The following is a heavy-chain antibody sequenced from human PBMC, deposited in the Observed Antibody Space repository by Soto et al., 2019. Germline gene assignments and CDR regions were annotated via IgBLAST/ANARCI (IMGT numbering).Heavy chain of an antibody. CDR2: ISSSGSTI. J-gene: IGHJ6*02. CDR1: GFTFSSDE. Sequence: EVQLVESGGGLVQPGGSLRLSCAASGFTFSSDEMNWVRQAPGKGLEWVSYISSSGSTIYYADSVKGRFTISRDNAKNSLYLQINSLRAEDTAVYYCARDFYGMDVWGQGTTVTVSS. CDR3: ARDFYGMDV. V-gene: IGHV3-48*03.